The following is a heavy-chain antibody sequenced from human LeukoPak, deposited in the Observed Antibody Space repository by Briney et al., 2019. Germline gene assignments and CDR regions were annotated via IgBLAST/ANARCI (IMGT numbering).Heavy chain of an antibody. J-gene: IGHJ6*02. V-gene: IGHV3-11*03. CDR2: ISSSSSYT. Sequence: PGGSLRLSCAASGFTFSDYYMSWIRQAPGKGLEWVSYISSSSSYTNYADSVKGRFTISRDNAKNSLYLQMNSLRAEDTAVYYCAKKRGRGYSGYGYYYYGMDVWGQGTTVTVSS. D-gene: IGHD5-12*01. CDR3: AKKRGRGYSGYGYYYYGMDV. CDR1: GFTFSDYY.